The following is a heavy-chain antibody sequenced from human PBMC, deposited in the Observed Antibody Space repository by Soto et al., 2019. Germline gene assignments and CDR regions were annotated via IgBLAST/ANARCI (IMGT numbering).Heavy chain of an antibody. V-gene: IGHV1-46*03. Sequence: GASVKVSCKASGYTFTSYYMHWVRQAPGQGLEWMGIINPSGGSTSYAQKFQGRVTMTRDTSTSTVYMELSSLRSEDTAVYYCARDLARRVVVTAMNYYGMDVWGQGTTVTVSS. D-gene: IGHD2-21*02. CDR1: GYTFTSYY. CDR2: INPSGGST. J-gene: IGHJ6*02. CDR3: ARDLARRVVVTAMNYYGMDV.